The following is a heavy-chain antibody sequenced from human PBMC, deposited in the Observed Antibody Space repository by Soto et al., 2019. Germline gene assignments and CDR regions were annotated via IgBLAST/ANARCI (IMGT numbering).Heavy chain of an antibody. CDR2: IYKSTTT. V-gene: IGHV4-30-4*01. J-gene: IGHJ5*01. D-gene: IGHD2-15*01. CDR1: GDSIATVDYF. Sequence: SETLSVTCSVSGDSIATVDYFWAWIRQPPGQALEYIGYIYKSTTTYYNPSFESRVAISLDTSKSKFSLNVTSVTAADTAVYFCARGRYCLTGRCFPNWFDSSGQGTLVTV. CDR3: ARGRYCLTGRCFPNWFDS.